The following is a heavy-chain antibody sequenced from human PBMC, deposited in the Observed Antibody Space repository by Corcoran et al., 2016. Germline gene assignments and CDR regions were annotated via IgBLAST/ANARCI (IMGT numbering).Heavy chain of an antibody. V-gene: IGHV1-46*01. CDR3: ARAKNPNYDSSGYDDAFDI. CDR2: INPSGGST. D-gene: IGHD3-22*01. Sequence: QVQLVQSGAEVKKPGASVKVSCKASGYTFTSYYMHWVRQAPGQGLEWMGIINPSGGSTSYAQKFQGRVTMTRDTSTSTVYMELSSLRSADTAVYYCARAKNPNYDSSGYDDAFDIWGQGTMVTVSS. J-gene: IGHJ3*02. CDR1: GYTFTSYY.